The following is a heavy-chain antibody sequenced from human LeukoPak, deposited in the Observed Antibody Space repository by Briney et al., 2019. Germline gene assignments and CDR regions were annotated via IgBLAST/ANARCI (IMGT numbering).Heavy chain of an antibody. D-gene: IGHD5-12*01. CDR3: AKDQGYSGYDPLDY. V-gene: IGHV3-23*01. Sequence: PGGSLRLSCAASGFTFISYAMTWVRQAPGKGLEWVSAISGSAGRTYYADSVKGRFTISRDNSKNTLYLQMNSLRAEDTAVYYFAKDQGYSGYDPLDYWGQGTLVTVSS. CDR1: GFTFISYA. J-gene: IGHJ4*02. CDR2: ISGSAGRT.